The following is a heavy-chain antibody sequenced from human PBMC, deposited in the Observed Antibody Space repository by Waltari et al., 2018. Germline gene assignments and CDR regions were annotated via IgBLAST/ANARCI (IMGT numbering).Heavy chain of an antibody. Sequence: LQLQQSGPGLVKPSESLSLTCAVSGDSMNRNNWWSWVRQSPGKGLEWIGQIHGSGRTNYNPSLEGRVTVSIDTSNNQFSLKVSYATAADTAVYYCARDRGRGLYLDSWGQGSLVTVSP. D-gene: IGHD2-15*01. CDR1: GDSMNRNNW. CDR3: ARDRGRGLYLDS. CDR2: IHGSGRT. V-gene: IGHV4-4*02. J-gene: IGHJ4*02.